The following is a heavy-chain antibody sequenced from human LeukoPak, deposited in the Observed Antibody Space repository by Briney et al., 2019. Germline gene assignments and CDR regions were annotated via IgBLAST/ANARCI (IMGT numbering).Heavy chain of an antibody. CDR2: ISAYNGNT. CDR3: ASDPYTIAAAGHEYFQH. Sequence: ASVKVSCKASGYTFTSYGISWVRQAPGQGLEWMGWISAYNGNTNYAQKLQGRVTMTTDTSTSTAYMELRSLRSDDTAVYYCASDPYTIAAAGHEYFQHWGQGTLVTVSS. J-gene: IGHJ1*01. D-gene: IGHD6-13*01. CDR1: GYTFTSYG. V-gene: IGHV1-18*01.